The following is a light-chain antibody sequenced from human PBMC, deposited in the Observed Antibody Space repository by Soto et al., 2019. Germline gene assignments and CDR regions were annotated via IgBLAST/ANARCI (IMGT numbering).Light chain of an antibody. V-gene: IGLV4-69*01. CDR3: QTWSTGIRV. Sequence: QPVLTQPPSASASLGASVNLTCTLSSGHNSSAIAWHQQQPQKGPRYLMKLNSDGSHSKGDGIPDRFSVSSSVAERYLTISSLQSEDEADYYCQTWSTGIRVFGGGTKLTVL. CDR1: SGHNSSA. J-gene: IGLJ3*02. CDR2: LNSDGSH.